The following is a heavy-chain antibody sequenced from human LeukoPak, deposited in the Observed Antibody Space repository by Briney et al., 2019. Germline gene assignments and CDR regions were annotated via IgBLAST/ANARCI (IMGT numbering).Heavy chain of an antibody. Sequence: GGSLRLSCAASGFTFSSYAVSWVRQAPGKGLEWVSAISGSGGGTYYADSVKGRFTISRDNSKNTLYLQMDSLRAEDTAVYYCARDLLNDEGSSYFFDQWGQGTLVTVSS. J-gene: IGHJ4*02. D-gene: IGHD2-2*01. V-gene: IGHV3-23*01. CDR2: ISGSGGGT. CDR1: GFTFSSYA. CDR3: ARDLLNDEGSSYFFDQ.